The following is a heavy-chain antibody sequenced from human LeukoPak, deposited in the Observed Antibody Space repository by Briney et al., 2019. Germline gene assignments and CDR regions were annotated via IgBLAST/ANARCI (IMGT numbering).Heavy chain of an antibody. Sequence: GASVKVSCKASGGTFSSYAISWVRQAPGQGLEWMGGIIPIFGTANYAQKIQGRVTITADESTSTAYMELSSLRSEDTAVYYCARDRRAYCSGGSCYSPLDYWGQGTLVTVSS. J-gene: IGHJ4*02. CDR3: ARDRRAYCSGGSCYSPLDY. V-gene: IGHV1-69*13. D-gene: IGHD2-15*01. CDR2: IIPIFGTA. CDR1: GGTFSSYA.